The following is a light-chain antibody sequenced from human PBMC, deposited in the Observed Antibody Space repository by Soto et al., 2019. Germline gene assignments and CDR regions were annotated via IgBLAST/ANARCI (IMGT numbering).Light chain of an antibody. V-gene: IGLV2-11*01. CDR1: SSDVGYYNY. CDR2: DVS. CDR3: CSYAGSYTLV. Sequence: QSALTQPRSVSGSPGQSVTISCSGTSSDVGYYNYVSWYQQHPGKAPKLMIYDVSKRPSGVPDRFSGSKSGNTASLTISELQAEDEGDYYCCSYAGSYTLVFGGGTQLTVL. J-gene: IGLJ2*01.